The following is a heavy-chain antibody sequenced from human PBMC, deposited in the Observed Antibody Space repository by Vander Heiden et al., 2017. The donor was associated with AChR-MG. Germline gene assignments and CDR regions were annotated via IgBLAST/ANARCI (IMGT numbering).Heavy chain of an antibody. D-gene: IGHD3-10*01. CDR1: GFTFSSYN. Sequence: EVQLVESGGGLVQPGGSLRLSCAASGFTFSSYNMNWVRQAPGKGLEWVSYISSGSNTIYYVDSVRGRFTISRDNAKNSLYLQMNSLRDEDTAVYYCARMKHGSGSFYNYWGQGTLVTVSS. CDR3: ARMKHGSGSFYNY. V-gene: IGHV3-48*02. J-gene: IGHJ4*02. CDR2: ISSGSNTI.